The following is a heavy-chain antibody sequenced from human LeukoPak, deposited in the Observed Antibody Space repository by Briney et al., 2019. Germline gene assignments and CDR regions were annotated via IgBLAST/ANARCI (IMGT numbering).Heavy chain of an antibody. D-gene: IGHD6-6*01. CDR1: GGPFSGYY. V-gene: IGHV4-34*01. J-gene: IGHJ4*02. Sequence: SETLSLTCAVYGGPFSGYYWSWIRQPPGKGLEWIGEINHSGSTNYNPSLKSRVTISVDTSKNQFSLKLSSVTAADTAVYYCAGQYSSSPWDYWGQGTLVTVSS. CDR2: INHSGST. CDR3: AGQYSSSPWDY.